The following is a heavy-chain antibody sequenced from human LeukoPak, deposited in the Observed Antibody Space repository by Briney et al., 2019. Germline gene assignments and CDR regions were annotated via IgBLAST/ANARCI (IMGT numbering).Heavy chain of an antibody. V-gene: IGHV4-4*07. Sequence: SETLSLTCTVSGGSISRYYWSWIRQPAGKGLEWIGRIYTSGSTNYNPSLKSRVTMSVDTSKNQFSLKLSSVTAADTAVYYCAREILGYCSSTSCYRVGFDPWGQGTLVTVSS. D-gene: IGHD2-2*01. CDR2: IYTSGST. J-gene: IGHJ5*02. CDR3: AREILGYCSSTSCYRVGFDP. CDR1: GGSISRYY.